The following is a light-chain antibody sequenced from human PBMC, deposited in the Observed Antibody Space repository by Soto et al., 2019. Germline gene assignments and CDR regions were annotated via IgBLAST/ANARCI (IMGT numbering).Light chain of an antibody. V-gene: IGKV3-20*01. CDR1: QSVSSY. CDR2: DAS. Sequence: EIVITQSRATLSVSPGARATLSCRASQSVSSYLAWYQQKPGQARRLLIYDASNRATGTPDRFSGSGSGTDFTITINRLEPEDFALYYCQQYGSSPPTFGQGTKVDIK. CDR3: QQYGSSPPT. J-gene: IGKJ1*01.